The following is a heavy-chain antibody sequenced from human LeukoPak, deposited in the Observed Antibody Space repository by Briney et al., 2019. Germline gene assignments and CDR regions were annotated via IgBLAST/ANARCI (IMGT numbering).Heavy chain of an antibody. CDR3: AKDGYCSGGSCYKGDY. D-gene: IGHD2-15*01. CDR2: ISGSGGST. Sequence: GGSLRLSCAASGFTFSSYAMSWVRQAPGKGLEWVSAISGSGGSTYYEDSVKGRFTISRDNSKNTLYLQMNSLRAEDTAVYYCAKDGYCSGGSCYKGDYWGQGTLVTVSS. J-gene: IGHJ4*02. V-gene: IGHV3-23*01. CDR1: GFTFSSYA.